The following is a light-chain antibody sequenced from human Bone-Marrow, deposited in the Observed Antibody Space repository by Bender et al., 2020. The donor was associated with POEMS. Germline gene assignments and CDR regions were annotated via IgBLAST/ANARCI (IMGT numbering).Light chain of an antibody. V-gene: IGLV2-8*01. CDR2: EVS. Sequence: QSALTQPPSASGSPGQSVTISCTGTSSDVGYYNYVSWYQQHTGKAPKLMIYEVSKRPSGVPDRFSGSKSGNAASLSISGLQAEDEADYYCTSYTSSGTLYIFGTGTKVTVL. CDR1: SSDVGYYNY. J-gene: IGLJ1*01. CDR3: TSYTSSGTLYI.